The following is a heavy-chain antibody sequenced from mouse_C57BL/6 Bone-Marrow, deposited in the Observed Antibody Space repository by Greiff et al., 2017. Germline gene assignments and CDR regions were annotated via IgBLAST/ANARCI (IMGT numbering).Heavy chain of an antibody. D-gene: IGHD1-1*01. CDR3: AREGYYGSSYYWYFDV. Sequence: QVQLQQPGAELVKPGASVKMSCKASGYTFTSYWITWVKQRPGQGLEWIGDIYPGSGSTNYNEKFKSKATLTVDTSSSTAYMQLSSLTPEDSAVYYCAREGYYGSSYYWYFDVWGTGTTVTVSS. J-gene: IGHJ1*03. V-gene: IGHV1-55*01. CDR1: GYTFTSYW. CDR2: IYPGSGST.